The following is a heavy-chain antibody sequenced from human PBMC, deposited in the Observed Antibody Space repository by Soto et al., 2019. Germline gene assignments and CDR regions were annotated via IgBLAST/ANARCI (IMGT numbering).Heavy chain of an antibody. V-gene: IGHV3-23*01. Sequence: GGYLRLSCAASGFTFSSYAMSLVRQAPGKGLKWVSAISGSGGSTYYADSVKGRFTISRDNSKNTLYQQMNSLRAEDTALYYFSKGKGVTRDVFAIWGQGTMVIVSS. CDR3: SKGKGVTRDVFAI. CDR1: GFTFSSYA. CDR2: ISGSGGST. J-gene: IGHJ3*02. D-gene: IGHD4-17*01.